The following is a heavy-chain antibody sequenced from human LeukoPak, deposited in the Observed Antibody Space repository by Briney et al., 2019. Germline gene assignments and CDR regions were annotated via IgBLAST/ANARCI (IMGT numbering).Heavy chain of an antibody. CDR1: GFTFNHYA. CDR2: IWSDGNTQ. CDR3: ARGSGINHYNWFDP. D-gene: IGHD1-14*01. J-gene: IGHJ5*02. Sequence: GSLRLSCAASGFTFNHYAMQWVRQAPGKGLEWVAVIWSDGNTQYYADSVRGRFTVSRDNPKNSLYLQMNSLRAEDTAVYYCARGSGINHYNWFDPWGQGTLVTVSS. V-gene: IGHV3-33*01.